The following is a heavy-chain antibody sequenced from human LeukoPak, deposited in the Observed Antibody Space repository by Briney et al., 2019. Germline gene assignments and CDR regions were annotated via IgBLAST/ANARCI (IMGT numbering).Heavy chain of an antibody. CDR3: ARDGEYIDGGIQKDY. D-gene: IGHD5-18*01. CDR2: ISAYKGNT. CDR1: GYTFTSYG. J-gene: IGHJ4*02. V-gene: IGHV1-18*01. Sequence: ASVKVSCKASGYTFTSYGISWVRQAPGQGLEWMGWISAYKGNTNYAQKLQGRVTMTTDTSTSTAYMELRSLRSDDTAVYYCARDGEYIDGGIQKDYWGQGTLVTVSS.